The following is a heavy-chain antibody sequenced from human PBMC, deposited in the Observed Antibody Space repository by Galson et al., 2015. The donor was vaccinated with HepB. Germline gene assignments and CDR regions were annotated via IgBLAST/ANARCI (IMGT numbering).Heavy chain of an antibody. D-gene: IGHD2-15*01. CDR3: ARGALVAVVRGTQNNWFAP. CDR2: INPYNRDT. J-gene: IGHJ5*02. V-gene: IGHV1-18*01. CDR1: GYTFSTYS. Sequence: SVKVSCKASGYTFSTYSITWVRQAPGQGLEWMGWINPYNRDTNYARKLQGRVTMTTVTLTSTAYMELRSLRSDDTAAYYCARGALVAVVRGTQNNWFAPWGQGTLVTVSS.